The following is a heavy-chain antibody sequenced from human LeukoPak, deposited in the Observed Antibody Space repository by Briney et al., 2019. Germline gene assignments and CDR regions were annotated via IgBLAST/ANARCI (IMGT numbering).Heavy chain of an antibody. J-gene: IGHJ5*02. Sequence: ASVKVSCKASGYTFTNYHLHWVRQAPGQGLEWMGIINPSGGGTSYAQKFQGRVTLTRDTPTSTVYMELSSLRSEDTAVYYCARDGCSSTRRSAGGNWFDPWGQGTLVTVSS. CDR1: GYTFTNYH. CDR3: ARDGCSSTRRSAGGNWFDP. D-gene: IGHD2-2*01. V-gene: IGHV1-46*01. CDR2: INPSGGGT.